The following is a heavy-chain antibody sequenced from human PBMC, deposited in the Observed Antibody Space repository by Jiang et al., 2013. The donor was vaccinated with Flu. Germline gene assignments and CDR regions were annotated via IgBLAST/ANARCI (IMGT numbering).Heavy chain of an antibody. V-gene: IGHV3-11*01. CDR1: GFTFSDYY. D-gene: IGHD2-15*01. J-gene: IGHJ4*02. Sequence: VQLLESGGGLVKPGGSLRLSCAASGFTFSDYYMSWIRQAPGKGLEWISYITSRGSIYYADSVRGRFTISRDNAKNSLYLQMNSLRAEDTAVYYCARVKRVVEAENFDFWAREPWSPSPQ. CDR2: ITSRGSI. CDR3: ARVKRVVEAENFDF.